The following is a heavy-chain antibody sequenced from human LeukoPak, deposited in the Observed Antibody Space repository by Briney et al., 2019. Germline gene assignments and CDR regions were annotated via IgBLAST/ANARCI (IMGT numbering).Heavy chain of an antibody. V-gene: IGHV3-43*02. CDR1: GFTFDDYA. Sequence: PGGSLRLSXAASGFTFDDYAMHWVRQAPGKGLEWVSLISGDGGSTYYADSVKGRFTISRDNTKNTLYLQMNSLRADDTSLYFCAKDLRGARDYWGQGTLVTVSS. J-gene: IGHJ4*02. D-gene: IGHD1-26*01. CDR3: AKDLRGARDY. CDR2: ISGDGGST.